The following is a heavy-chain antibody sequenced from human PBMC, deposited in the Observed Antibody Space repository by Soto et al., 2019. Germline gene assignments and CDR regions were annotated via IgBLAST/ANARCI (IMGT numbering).Heavy chain of an antibody. CDR1: GFNFKKFA. CDR3: AKADGEQWLLPHLDK. D-gene: IGHD6-19*01. Sequence: GALRLSCVASGFNFKKFAMSWVRQAPGEGLEWVSGISCRGGSTSYADSVKGRFSIARDDSTNTLSLQMNNLRVEDTAQYYCAKADGEQWLLPHLDKWGQGTLVTVSS. CDR2: ISCRGGST. J-gene: IGHJ4*02. V-gene: IGHV3-23*01.